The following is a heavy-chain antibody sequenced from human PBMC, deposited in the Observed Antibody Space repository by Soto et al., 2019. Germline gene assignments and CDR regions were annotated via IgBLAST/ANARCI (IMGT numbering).Heavy chain of an antibody. CDR3: AKDLSLGALDY. CDR2: ISGSGGST. CDR1: VFTFSSYA. Sequence: PWWSLRLSCSASVFTFSSYAMSWVRQAPGKGLEWVSAISGSGGSTYYADSVKGRFTISRDNSKNTLYLQMNSLRAEDTAVYYCAKDLSLGALDYWGQGTLVTVSS. J-gene: IGHJ4*02. D-gene: IGHD1-26*01. V-gene: IGHV3-23*01.